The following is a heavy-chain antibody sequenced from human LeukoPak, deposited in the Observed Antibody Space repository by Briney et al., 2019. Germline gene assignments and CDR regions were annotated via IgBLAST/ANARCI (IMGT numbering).Heavy chain of an antibody. Sequence: GGSLRLSCAASGFSFSGYSMNWVRQAPGKGLEWVSYISSSSSTIYYADSVKGRFTISRDNAKNSLYLQMNSLRAEDTAVYYCAREEIGFLEWLGIDYWGQGTLVTVSS. CDR2: ISSSSSTI. D-gene: IGHD3-3*01. CDR1: GFSFSGYS. V-gene: IGHV3-48*01. J-gene: IGHJ4*02. CDR3: AREEIGFLEWLGIDY.